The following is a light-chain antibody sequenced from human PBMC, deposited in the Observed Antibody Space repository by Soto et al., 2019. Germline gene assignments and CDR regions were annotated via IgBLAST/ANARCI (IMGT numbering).Light chain of an antibody. CDR1: QGISNR. Sequence: DIQMTQSPSSLSASVGDRVSITCRASQGISNRLAWYQQKPGKVPKLLIYETSTLQSGVPSSFSGSRYGLHITLTISRTHPDDVATYYCQHYNSPPPAGAFGGGTKVEIK. CDR3: QHYNSPPPAGA. J-gene: IGKJ4*01. CDR2: ETS. V-gene: IGKV1-27*01.